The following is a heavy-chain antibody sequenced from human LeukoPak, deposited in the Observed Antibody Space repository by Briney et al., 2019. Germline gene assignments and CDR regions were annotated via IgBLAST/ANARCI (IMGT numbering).Heavy chain of an antibody. V-gene: IGHV1-2*02. D-gene: IGHD5-18*01. CDR3: ARGDSYGYTSGFDY. CDR1: GYTFTGYY. J-gene: IGHJ4*02. Sequence: GASVKVSCKASGYTFTGYYIHWVRQAPGQGLEWMGWINPDSGGTNFPQKFQGRVTMTRDTFISTAYMELSRLRSDDTAVYHCARGDSYGYTSGFDYWGQGTLVTVSS. CDR2: INPDSGGT.